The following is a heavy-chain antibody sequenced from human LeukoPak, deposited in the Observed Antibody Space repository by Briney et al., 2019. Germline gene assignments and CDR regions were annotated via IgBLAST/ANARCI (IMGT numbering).Heavy chain of an antibody. V-gene: IGHV3-7*01. D-gene: IGHD2-15*01. CDR3: ARPRVGYYYYMNV. CDR1: EFTFSTYW. CDR2: IKQDGSEK. J-gene: IGHJ6*03. Sequence: GGSLRLSCAASEFTFSTYWMSWVRQPPGKGLDWVANIKQDGSEKYYVDSVKGRFTISRDNAKSSLYLQMNSLRAEDTAVYYCARPRVGYYYYMNVWGKGTTVTVSS.